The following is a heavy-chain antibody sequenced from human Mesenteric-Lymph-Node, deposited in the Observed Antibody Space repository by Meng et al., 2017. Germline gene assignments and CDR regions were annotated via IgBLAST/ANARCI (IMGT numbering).Heavy chain of an antibody. CDR2: IYYTGST. Sequence: SETLSLTCTVSGGSISGNYWSWIRQSPGRGLEWIAYIYYTGSTNYNPSFKSRATISVDTSKNQFSLNLASVTAADTAVYYCAKYDRPPYCFEYRGQGTLVTVSS. J-gene: IGHJ4*02. CDR3: AKYDRPPYCFEY. CDR1: GGSISGNY. V-gene: IGHV4-59*01. D-gene: IGHD2-15*01.